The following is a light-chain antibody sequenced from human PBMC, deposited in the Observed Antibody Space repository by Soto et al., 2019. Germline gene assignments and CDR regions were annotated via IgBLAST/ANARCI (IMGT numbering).Light chain of an antibody. J-gene: IGKJ1*01. CDR1: QSIRSH. Sequence: EIVLSLSPGTLSLYPGERATLSCRASQSIRSHLAWYQLRPGQAPRVLIYASSTRATGVPARFSGSGSGTEFTLTISSLQSEDFAVYYCQQYNVWPGWTFGQGTMVDNK. V-gene: IGKV3-15*01. CDR2: ASS. CDR3: QQYNVWPGWT.